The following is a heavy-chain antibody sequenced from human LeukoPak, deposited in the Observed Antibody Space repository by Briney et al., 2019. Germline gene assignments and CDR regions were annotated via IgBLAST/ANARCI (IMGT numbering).Heavy chain of an antibody. Sequence: ASVKVSCKASGGTFSSYAISWVRQAPGQGLEWMGKIIPILGIANYAQKFQGRVTITADKSTSTAYMELSSLRSEDTAVYYCARVPLLWFGELLSTYYYYGMDVWGQGTTVTVSS. CDR1: GGTFSSYA. D-gene: IGHD3-10*01. J-gene: IGHJ6*02. CDR2: IIPILGIA. CDR3: ARVPLLWFGELLSTYYYYGMDV. V-gene: IGHV1-69*04.